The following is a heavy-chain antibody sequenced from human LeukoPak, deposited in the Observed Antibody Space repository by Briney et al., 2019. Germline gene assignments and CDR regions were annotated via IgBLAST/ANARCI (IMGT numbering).Heavy chain of an antibody. V-gene: IGHV3-74*01. CDR1: GFTFSSYW. CDR2: INSDGSST. D-gene: IGHD4-11*01. Sequence: VGSLRLSSAASGFTFSSYWMHWVRQAPGKGLMWVSRINSDGSSTSYADSVKGRFTISRDNAQDSLYLQMNSLRAEDTAVYYCVRDRGYSNFEYWGQGTLVTVSS. J-gene: IGHJ4*02. CDR3: VRDRGYSNFEY.